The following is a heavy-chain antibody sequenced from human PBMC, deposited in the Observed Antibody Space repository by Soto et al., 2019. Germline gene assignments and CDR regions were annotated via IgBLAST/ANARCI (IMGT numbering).Heavy chain of an antibody. Sequence: GGSLRLSCAASGFTFSSYSMNWVRQAPGKGLEWVSYISSSSSTIYYADSVKGRFTISRDNAKNSLYLQMNSLRDEDTAVYYCAREGVATMIVVVIPLFFDYWGQGTLVTVSS. CDR1: GFTFSSYS. V-gene: IGHV3-48*02. J-gene: IGHJ4*02. CDR3: AREGVATMIVVVIPLFFDY. D-gene: IGHD3-22*01. CDR2: ISSSSSTI.